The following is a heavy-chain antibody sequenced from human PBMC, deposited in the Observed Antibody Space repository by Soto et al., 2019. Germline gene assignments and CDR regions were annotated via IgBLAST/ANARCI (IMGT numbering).Heavy chain of an antibody. Sequence: QVQLQESGPGLVKPSETLSLTCTVSGGSVSSGSYYWSWIRQPPGKGLEWIGYIYYSGSTNYNPSLRSRVTIAVDTSKNQFSLKLSSVTAADTAVYYCARNRYYDFWSGYSHPLDYWGQGTLVTVSS. V-gene: IGHV4-61*01. CDR3: ARNRYYDFWSGYSHPLDY. CDR2: IYYSGST. J-gene: IGHJ4*02. D-gene: IGHD3-3*01. CDR1: GGSVSSGSYY.